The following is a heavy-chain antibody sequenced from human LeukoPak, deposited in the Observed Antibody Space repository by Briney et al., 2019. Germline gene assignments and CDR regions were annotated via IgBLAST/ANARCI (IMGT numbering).Heavy chain of an antibody. J-gene: IGHJ6*03. D-gene: IGHD3-3*01. Sequence: SETLSLTCTVSGGSVSSGGYYWSWIRQPPGKGLEWIGYIYHSGSTYYNPSLKSRVTISVDRSKNQFSLKLSSVTAADTAVYYCARGGQSYDFWSGYPLSYYYYMDVWGKGTTVTVSS. V-gene: IGHV4-30-2*01. CDR3: ARGGQSYDFWSGYPLSYYYYMDV. CDR2: IYHSGST. CDR1: GGSVSSGGYY.